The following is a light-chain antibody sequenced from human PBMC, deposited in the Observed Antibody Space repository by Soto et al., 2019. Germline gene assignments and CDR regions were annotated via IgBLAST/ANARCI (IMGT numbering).Light chain of an antibody. V-gene: IGKV1-5*03. CDR3: QQYDT. CDR2: KAS. Sequence: DIQMTQSPSTLSASVGDRVTITCRASQSISSWVAWYQQKPGKAPKLLIYKASGLESAVPSRFRGSGSGTEFTLTISSLQPDDFATYYCQQYDTFGQGTKVEIK. CDR1: QSISSW. J-gene: IGKJ1*01.